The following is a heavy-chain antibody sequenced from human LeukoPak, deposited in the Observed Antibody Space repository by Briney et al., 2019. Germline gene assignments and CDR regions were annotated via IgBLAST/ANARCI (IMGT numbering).Heavy chain of an antibody. CDR1: GLTFSKSA. J-gene: IGHJ4*02. V-gene: IGHV3-15*01. CDR3: TTVIMGTPKDDY. D-gene: IGHD4-23*01. Sequence: PGGSLRLSCAASGLTFSKSALTWVRQAPGKGLEWVGRIRSEADGGTLDYAALVKGRFTISRDASKNTLYLQMNSLKTEDTAVYYCTTVIMGTPKDDYWGQGTLVTVSS. CDR2: IRSEADGGTL.